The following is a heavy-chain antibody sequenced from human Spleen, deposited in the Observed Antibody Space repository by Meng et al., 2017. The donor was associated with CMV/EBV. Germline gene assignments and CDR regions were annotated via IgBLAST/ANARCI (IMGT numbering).Heavy chain of an antibody. CDR3: AIGLLAYCGGDCYSPFDY. V-gene: IGHV1-69*05. CDR2: IIPIFGTA. J-gene: IGHJ4*02. CDR1: TVSSYA. D-gene: IGHD2-21*01. Sequence: TVSSYASSWVRQAPGQGLEWMGGIIPIFGTANYAQKFQGRVTITTDESTSTAYMELSSLRSEDTAVYYCAIGLLAYCGGDCYSPFDYWGQGTLVTVSS.